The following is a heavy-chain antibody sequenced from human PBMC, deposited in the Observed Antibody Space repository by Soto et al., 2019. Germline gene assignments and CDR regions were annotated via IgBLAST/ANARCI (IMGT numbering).Heavy chain of an antibody. V-gene: IGHV3-23*01. CDR3: AKDYYYDSTGLFFDS. CDR2: ISASGSSV. Sequence: EVQLLESGGALVQPGGSLRLSCEASGFSLSRYAMSWVRQAPGKGLEWISVISASGSSVSYADAVKGRFTISKDNSENTLSRQVNSLRVEDTAVYYCAKDYYYDSTGLFFDSWGQGTLVTVSS. CDR1: GFSLSRYA. D-gene: IGHD3-22*01. J-gene: IGHJ4*02.